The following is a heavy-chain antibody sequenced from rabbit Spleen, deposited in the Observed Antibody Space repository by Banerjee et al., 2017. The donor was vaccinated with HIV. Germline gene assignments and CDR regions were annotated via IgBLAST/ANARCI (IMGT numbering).Heavy chain of an antibody. CDR1: GFTISNYW. Sequence: QLEESGGRLVQPGGSLTLSCKAYGFTISNYWMNWVRQAPGKGLEWIGIIYPITETTYYANWVNGRFTISSDNARNTVDLQMNSLTAADTATYFCAREDVGGSGSLWGPGTLVTV. J-gene: IGHJ4*01. V-gene: IGHV1S7*01. CDR2: IYPITETT. D-gene: IGHD1-1*01. CDR3: AREDVGGSGSL.